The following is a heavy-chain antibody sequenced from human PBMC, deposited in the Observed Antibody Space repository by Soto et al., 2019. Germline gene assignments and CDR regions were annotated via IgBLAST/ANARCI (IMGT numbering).Heavy chain of an antibody. D-gene: IGHD3-10*01. Sequence: QVQLVQSGAEVKKPGASVKVSCKASGYTFSGYYMHWVRQAPGQGLEWMGWINPNSGGTNYAQKFQGWVTMTRATSISTAYMELSRLRSDDTAVYYCARGFGEENYYGMDVWGQGTTVTVSS. V-gene: IGHV1-2*04. J-gene: IGHJ6*02. CDR2: INPNSGGT. CDR1: GYTFSGYY. CDR3: ARGFGEENYYGMDV.